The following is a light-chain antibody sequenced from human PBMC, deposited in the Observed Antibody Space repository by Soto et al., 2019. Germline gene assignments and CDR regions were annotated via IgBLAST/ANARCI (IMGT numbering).Light chain of an antibody. CDR3: QQYYTYPWT. CDR1: QGISSY. V-gene: IGKV1-13*02. CDR2: SAS. J-gene: IGKJ1*01. Sequence: AIQLTQSPSSLSASVGDRVTITCRVSQGISSYLNWYRQKPGKVPKLLIYSASNLQSGVPSRFSGSASGTEFTLTISSLQPDDFATYFCQQYYTYPWTFGQGTKVDIK.